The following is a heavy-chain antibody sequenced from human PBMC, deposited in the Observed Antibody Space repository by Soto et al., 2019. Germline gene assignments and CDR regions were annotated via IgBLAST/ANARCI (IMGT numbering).Heavy chain of an antibody. J-gene: IGHJ6*02. CDR3: ARDRGGRTYYDFWSGYHPYYYYGMDV. D-gene: IGHD3-3*01. CDR2: ISYDGSNK. CDR1: GFTFSSYA. Sequence: GGSLRLSCAASGFTFSSYAMHWVRQAPGKGLEWVAVISYDGSNKYYADSVKGRFTISRDNSKNTLYLQMNSLRAEDTAVYYCARDRGGRTYYDFWSGYHPYYYYGMDVWDQGTTVTVSS. V-gene: IGHV3-30-3*01.